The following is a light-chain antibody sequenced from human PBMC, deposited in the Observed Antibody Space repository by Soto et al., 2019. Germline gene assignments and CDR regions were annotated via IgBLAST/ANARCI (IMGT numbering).Light chain of an antibody. Sequence: ESVLTQSPRTLSFSPGERATLSCRASQIVGGDTLAWFQQRPGQAPRLVIYGASNRAAGIPDRFSGSGSGTDFTLTVSRLEPEDFAMYYCQQYHWAPDTFGQGTRLEI. CDR3: QQYHWAPDT. V-gene: IGKV3-20*01. J-gene: IGKJ5*01. CDR1: QIVGGDT. CDR2: GAS.